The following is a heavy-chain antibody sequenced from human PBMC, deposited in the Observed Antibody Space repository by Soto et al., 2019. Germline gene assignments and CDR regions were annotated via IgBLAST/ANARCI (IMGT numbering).Heavy chain of an antibody. Sequence: ASVKVSCKASGYTFTGYYMHWVRQAPGQGLEWMGWINPNSGGTSYAQKFQGWVTMTRDTSISTAYMELSRLRSDDTAVYYCARDKAYSSGYYYFDYWGRGTLVTVSS. J-gene: IGHJ4*02. CDR1: GYTFTGYY. D-gene: IGHD6-19*01. CDR2: INPNSGGT. CDR3: ARDKAYSSGYYYFDY. V-gene: IGHV1-2*04.